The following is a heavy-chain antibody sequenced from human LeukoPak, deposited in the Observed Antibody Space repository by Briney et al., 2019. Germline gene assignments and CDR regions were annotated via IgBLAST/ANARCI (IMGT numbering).Heavy chain of an antibody. Sequence: GGSLRLSCAASGFTFSTYGIHWVRQAPGKGLEWVAFIRYDGSNKYYADSVKGRFTISRDNSKNTLYLQMNSLRTEDTAVYYCARVDYDILTGYGTAFDYWGQGTLVTVSS. J-gene: IGHJ4*02. CDR1: GFTFSTYG. CDR3: ARVDYDILTGYGTAFDY. CDR2: IRYDGSNK. V-gene: IGHV3-30*02. D-gene: IGHD3-9*01.